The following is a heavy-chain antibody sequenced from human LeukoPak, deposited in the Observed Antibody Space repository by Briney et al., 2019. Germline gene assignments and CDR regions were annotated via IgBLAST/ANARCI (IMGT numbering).Heavy chain of an antibody. CDR2: IIPILGIA. J-gene: IGHJ4*02. CDR1: GGTFSSYA. Sequence: SVKVSCKASGGTFSSYAISWVRQAPGQGLEWMGRIIPILGIANYAQKFQGRVTITADKSTSTAYMELSSLRSEDTAVYYCARVGIAVASPLGWGQGTLVTVSS. D-gene: IGHD6-19*01. CDR3: ARVGIAVASPLG. V-gene: IGHV1-69*04.